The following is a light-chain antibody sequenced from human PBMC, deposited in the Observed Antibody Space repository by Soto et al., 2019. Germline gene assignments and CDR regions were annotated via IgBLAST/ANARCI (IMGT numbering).Light chain of an antibody. CDR1: QVMSSW. Sequence: DIQMTQSPSSVSASVGDTVTINCRASQVMSSWLAWYQQRPGKAHKLLIFAAYTLQGGVQSRFSGSGSRTEFTLTITDLQPEDVATYYCKQADTLPITFGQGTKVDIK. CDR2: AAY. J-gene: IGKJ1*01. CDR3: KQADTLPIT. V-gene: IGKV1-12*01.